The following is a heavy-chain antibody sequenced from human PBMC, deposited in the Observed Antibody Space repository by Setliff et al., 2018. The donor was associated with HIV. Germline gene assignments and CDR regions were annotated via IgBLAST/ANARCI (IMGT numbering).Heavy chain of an antibody. J-gene: IGHJ6*04. CDR2: IIPIYGTA. CDR1: GGTFSSYA. D-gene: IGHD4-17*01. Sequence: KASGGTFSSYAISWVRQAPGQGLEWMGGIIPIYGTANYAQKFQGRVTITTDESTSTAYMELRSLRSDDTAIYYCARDNYDDYSRVQMDVWGKGTTVTVSS. CDR3: ARDNYDDYSRVQMDV. V-gene: IGHV1-69*05.